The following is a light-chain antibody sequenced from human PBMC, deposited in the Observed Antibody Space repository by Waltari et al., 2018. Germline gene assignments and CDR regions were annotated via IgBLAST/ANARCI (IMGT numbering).Light chain of an antibody. J-gene: IGLJ2*01. CDR1: SSDAGGYTY. CDR2: DVS. CDR3: SSYISSSTLEL. V-gene: IGLV2-14*03. Sequence: QSALTQPASVSGSPGQSITISCTGTSSDAGGYTYVSWYQQHPGKAPNLMIYDVSNRPSGVSNRFSGSKSGNTASLTISGLQAEDEADYYCSSYISSSTLELFGGGTSLTVL.